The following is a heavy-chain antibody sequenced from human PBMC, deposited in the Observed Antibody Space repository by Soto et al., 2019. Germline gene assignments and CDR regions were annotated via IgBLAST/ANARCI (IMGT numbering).Heavy chain of an antibody. Sequence: GESQRHSCSASGIPFRNFWMSWVRQAPGKGLEWVAKIKQDGSEKLYVDSVKGRFTISRDNSKNTLYLQMGSLRAEYMAVYYCARSGSYDAVDSLGQGTMVTL. V-gene: IGHV3-7*01. CDR3: ARSGSYDAVDS. D-gene: IGHD1-26*01. CDR1: GIPFRNFW. J-gene: IGHJ3*02. CDR2: IKQDGSEK.